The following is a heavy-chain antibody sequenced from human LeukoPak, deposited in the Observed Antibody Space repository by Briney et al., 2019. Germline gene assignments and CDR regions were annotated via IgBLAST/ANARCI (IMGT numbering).Heavy chain of an antibody. V-gene: IGHV4-31*03. CDR2: IYYSGST. D-gene: IGHD5-18*01. CDR3: ASTASRDAGDN. J-gene: IGHJ4*02. CDR1: GCSISSGGKY. Sequence: SETLSLTCTVSGCSISSGGKYWSWLRQHPGKGLEWIGYIYYSGSTYYNPSLKSRVTISVDTSKNQFSLKLSSVTAADTAVYYCASTASRDAGDNWGQGTLVTVSS.